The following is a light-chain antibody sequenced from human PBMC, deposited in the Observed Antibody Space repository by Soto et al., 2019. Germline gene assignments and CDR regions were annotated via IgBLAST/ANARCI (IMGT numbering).Light chain of an antibody. Sequence: TVMTQSPDSLSLSAGDRATLSCRASQSVGGSLAWYQQKPGQVPRLLIYDASTRATDIPGRFSGSWSGTEYTLTISSLQPEDSAVYYCQQYHDWPPTTFGQGTKLEIK. CDR2: DAS. V-gene: IGKV3-15*01. J-gene: IGKJ2*01. CDR1: QSVGGS. CDR3: QQYHDWPPTT.